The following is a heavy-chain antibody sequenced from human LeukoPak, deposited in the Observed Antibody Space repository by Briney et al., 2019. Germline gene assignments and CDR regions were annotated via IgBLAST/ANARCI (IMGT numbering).Heavy chain of an antibody. D-gene: IGHD1-26*01. J-gene: IGHJ4*02. CDR2: ISSSSSYI. V-gene: IGHV3-21*01. Sequence: GGSLRLSCAASGFTFSSYSMNWVRQAPGKGLEWVSSISSSSSYIYYGDSVKGRFTVSRDNAKRSLYLQMNSLRADDTAVYYCAREFDGSASGAGYWGQGTLVTVSS. CDR3: AREFDGSASGAGY. CDR1: GFTFSSYS.